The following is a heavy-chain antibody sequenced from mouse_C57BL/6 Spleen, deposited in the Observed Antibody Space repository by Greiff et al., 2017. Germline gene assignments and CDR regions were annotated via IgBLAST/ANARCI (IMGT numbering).Heavy chain of an antibody. J-gene: IGHJ2*01. Sequence: EVKVVESGEGLVKPGGSLKLSCAASGFTFSSYAMSWVRQTPEKRLEWVAYISSGGDYIYYADTVKGRFTISRDNARNTLYLQMSSLKSEDTAMYYCTRDRDYGSSLYYFDYWGQGTTLTVSS. CDR2: ISSGGDYI. CDR1: GFTFSSYA. D-gene: IGHD1-1*01. CDR3: TRDRDYGSSLYYFDY. V-gene: IGHV5-9-1*02.